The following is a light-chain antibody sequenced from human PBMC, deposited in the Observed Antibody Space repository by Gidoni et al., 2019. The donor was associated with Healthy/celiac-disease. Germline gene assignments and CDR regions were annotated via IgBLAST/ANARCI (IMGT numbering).Light chain of an antibody. J-gene: IGLJ1*01. V-gene: IGLV1-40*01. CDR2: GNT. CDR1: NSNIGAIYD. Sequence: QSVLTQPPSVSGAPGQRVTISCTGSNSNIGAIYDVHWYQQLPRTAHKLLIFGNTNPPAGVPDRFSGSKSGTSASLIITGLQAEDEAEYYCQTYDNTLGGYVFGTGTKVNVL. CDR3: QTYDNTLGGYV.